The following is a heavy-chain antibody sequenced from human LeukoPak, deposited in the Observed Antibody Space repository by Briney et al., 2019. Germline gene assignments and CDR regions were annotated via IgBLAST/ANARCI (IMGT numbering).Heavy chain of an antibody. D-gene: IGHD2-2*01. CDR1: GFTFSSYA. J-gene: IGHJ6*03. CDR2: ISGSGGST. CDR3: ASQRYCSSTSCSRYYYYMDV. Sequence: GGSLRLSCAASGFTFSSYAMSWVRQAPGKGLEWVSAISGSGGSTYYADSVKGRFTISRDNSKNTLYLQMNSLRAEDTAVYYCASQRYCSSTSCSRYYYYMDVWGKGTTVTISS. V-gene: IGHV3-23*01.